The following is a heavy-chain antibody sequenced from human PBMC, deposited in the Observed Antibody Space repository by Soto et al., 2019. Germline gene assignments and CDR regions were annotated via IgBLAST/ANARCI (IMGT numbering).Heavy chain of an antibody. CDR2: ISAYNGNT. D-gene: IGHD2-2*01. CDR3: ARDLSTRTIVVVPAGYYYYYGMDV. V-gene: IGHV1-18*04. Sequence: ASVKVSCKASGYTFTSYGISWLRQSPGQGLEWMGWISAYNGNTNYAQKLQGRVTMTTDTSTSTAYMELRSLRSDDTAVYYCARDLSTRTIVVVPAGYYYYYGMDVWGQGTTVTVSS. CDR1: GYTFTSYG. J-gene: IGHJ6*02.